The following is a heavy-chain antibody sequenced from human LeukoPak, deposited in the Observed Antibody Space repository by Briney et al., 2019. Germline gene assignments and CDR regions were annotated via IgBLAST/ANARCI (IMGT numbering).Heavy chain of an antibody. CDR3: TREPIYDYGEYEGAFET. J-gene: IGHJ3*02. D-gene: IGHD4-17*01. Sequence: SETLSLTCSVSGASISSGGFCWTWIRQPPGKGLEWIGHIFYSGATSSNPSLVSRVTISLDNSKNNFSLVQSTITAADTAVEYCTREPIYDYGEYEGAFETWGQGTMITVSS. V-gene: IGHV4-30-2*01. CDR2: IFYSGAT. CDR1: GASISSGGFC.